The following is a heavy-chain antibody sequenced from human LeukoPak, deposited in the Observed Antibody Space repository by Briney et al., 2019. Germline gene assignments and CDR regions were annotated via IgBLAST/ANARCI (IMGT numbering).Heavy chain of an antibody. Sequence: GGSLRLSCAASGFTFSSYAMHWVRQAPGKGLEWVAVIWYDGSNKYYADSVKGRFTISRDNSKNTLYLQMNSLRAEDTAVYYCARDNGDIVATATYYFDYWGQGTLVTVSS. CDR2: IWYDGSNK. J-gene: IGHJ4*02. CDR3: ARDNGDIVATATYYFDY. V-gene: IGHV3-33*08. D-gene: IGHD5-12*01. CDR1: GFTFSSYA.